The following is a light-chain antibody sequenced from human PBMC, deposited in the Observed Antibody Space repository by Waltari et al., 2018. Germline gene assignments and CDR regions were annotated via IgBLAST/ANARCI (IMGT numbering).Light chain of an antibody. J-gene: IGLJ3*02. CDR3: QSYDNSLRGV. V-gene: IGLV1-40*01. CDR2: ANN. CDR1: TPNIGAHYD. Sequence: QSVLTQPPSVSGAPGQRVTISCTGSTPNIGAHYDLQWYQQVPGTAPKLLIYANNNRPSGVPDRFSGSRSGTSASLAITGLQAEDEADYYCQSYDNSLRGVFGGGTKLTVL.